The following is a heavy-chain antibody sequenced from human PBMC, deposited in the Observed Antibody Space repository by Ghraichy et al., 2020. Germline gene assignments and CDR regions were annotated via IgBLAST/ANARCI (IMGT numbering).Heavy chain of an antibody. CDR1: GGSISSGSYY. CDR3: ARAQAGVYSSGRFGLRFDP. V-gene: IGHV4-61*02. J-gene: IGHJ5*02. D-gene: IGHD6-19*01. Sequence: SEXLSLTCTVSGGSISSGSYYWSWIRQPAGKGLEWIGRIYTSGSTNYNPSLKSRVTISVDTSKNQFSLKLTSVTAADTAVYYCARAQAGVYSSGRFGLRFDPWGQGTLVTVSS. CDR2: IYTSGST.